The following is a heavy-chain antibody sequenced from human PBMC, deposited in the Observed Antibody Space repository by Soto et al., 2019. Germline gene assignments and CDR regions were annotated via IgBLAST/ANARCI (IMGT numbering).Heavy chain of an antibody. Sequence: QVQLQESGPELVKPSQTLSLTCTVSGGSISSGGYYWSWIHQHPGKGLEWIGYIYYSGSTYYNPSLKSRVTISVDTSKKQFSLKLSSVTAADTAVYYCAASCAACGGFYYYGMDVWGQGTTVTVSS. V-gene: IGHV4-31*03. CDR1: GGSISSGGYY. CDR2: IYYSGST. CDR3: AASCAACGGFYYYGMDV. J-gene: IGHJ6*02. D-gene: IGHD5-12*01.